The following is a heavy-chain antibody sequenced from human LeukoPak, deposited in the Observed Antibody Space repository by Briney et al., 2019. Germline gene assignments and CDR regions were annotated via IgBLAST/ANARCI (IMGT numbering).Heavy chain of an antibody. D-gene: IGHD5-12*01. CDR2: ISAYNGNT. V-gene: IGHV1-18*01. Sequence: ASVKVSCKASGYTFTSYDINWVRQATGQGLEWMGWISAYNGNTNYAQKLQGRVTMTTDTSTSTAYMELRSLRSDDTAVYYCARGATAWSWFDPWGQGTLVTVSS. CDR3: ARGATAWSWFDP. J-gene: IGHJ5*02. CDR1: GYTFTSYD.